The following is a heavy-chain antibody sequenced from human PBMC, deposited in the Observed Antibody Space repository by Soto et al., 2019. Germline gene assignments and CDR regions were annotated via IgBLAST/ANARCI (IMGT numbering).Heavy chain of an antibody. J-gene: IGHJ6*03. CDR1: GFTFSSYG. CDR3: AGDPSYNGVCCTSSACYYMDV. D-gene: IGHD2-8*01. Sequence: QVQLVESGGGVVQPGGSLRLSCSVSGFTFSSYGLHWVRQAPGKGLEWVAVIWFDGRNKFYADSVKGRFTISRDNSKDTLYLVMNSVRAEDPAVYYCAGDPSYNGVCCTSSACYYMDVCGKGASVTVSS. CDR2: IWFDGRNK. V-gene: IGHV3-33*01.